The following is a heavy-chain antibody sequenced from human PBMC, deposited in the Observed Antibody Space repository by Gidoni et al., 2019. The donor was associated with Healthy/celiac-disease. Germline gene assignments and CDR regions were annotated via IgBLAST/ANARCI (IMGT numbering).Heavy chain of an antibody. CDR2: ISGSGGST. CDR3: AKGGPAAPTRNWFDP. CDR1: TFSSYA. Sequence: TFSSYAMSWVRQAPGKGLEWVSAISGSGGSTYYADSVKGRFTISRDNSKNTLYLQMNSLRAEDTAVYYCAKGGPAAPTRNWFDPWGQGTLVTVSS. J-gene: IGHJ5*02. D-gene: IGHD2-2*01. V-gene: IGHV3-23*01.